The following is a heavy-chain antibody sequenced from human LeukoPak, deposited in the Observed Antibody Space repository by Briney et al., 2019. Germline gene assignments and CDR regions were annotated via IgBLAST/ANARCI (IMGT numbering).Heavy chain of an antibody. V-gene: IGHV4-59*01. CDR2: IYYSGST. CDR1: GGSISSYY. CDR3: ASYTTVTTADWYFDL. D-gene: IGHD4-17*01. J-gene: IGHJ2*01. Sequence: SETLSLTCTVSGGSISSYYWSWIRQPPGKGLEWIGYIYYSGSTNYNPSLKSRVTISVDTSKNQFSLKLSSVTAADTAVYYCASYTTVTTADWYFDLWGRSTLVTVSS.